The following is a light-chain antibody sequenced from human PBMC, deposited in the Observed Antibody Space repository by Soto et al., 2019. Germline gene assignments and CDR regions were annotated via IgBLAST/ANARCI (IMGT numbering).Light chain of an antibody. CDR2: ANS. CDR1: SSNIGAGYD. Sequence: QSVLTQPPSVSGAPGQRVTISCTGSSSNIGAGYDVHWYQQLPGTAPKLLIYANSDRPSGVPDRFSGSKSGTSASLAITGLQADDEADYYCQSYDNSLSGSRVFGGGTQLTVL. V-gene: IGLV1-40*01. CDR3: QSYDNSLSGSRV. J-gene: IGLJ3*02.